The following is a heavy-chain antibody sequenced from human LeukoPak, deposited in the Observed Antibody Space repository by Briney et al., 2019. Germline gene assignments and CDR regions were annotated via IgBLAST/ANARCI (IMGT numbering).Heavy chain of an antibody. CDR3: ARVRTSAGMDV. V-gene: IGHV4-31*03. Sequence: PSETLSLTCTVSGGSISSGGYYWSWIRQHPGKGLEWIGYIYYSGSTYYNPSLKSRVTVSVDTSKNQFSLKLGSVTAADTAVYYCARVRTSAGMDVWGQGTTVTVSS. J-gene: IGHJ6*02. D-gene: IGHD4-23*01. CDR2: IYYSGST. CDR1: GGSISSGGYY.